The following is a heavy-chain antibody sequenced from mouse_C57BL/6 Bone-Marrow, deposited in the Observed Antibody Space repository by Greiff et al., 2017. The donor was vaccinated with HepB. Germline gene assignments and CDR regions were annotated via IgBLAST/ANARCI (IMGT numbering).Heavy chain of an antibody. J-gene: IGHJ3*01. CDR1: GFNIKDDY. CDR2: IDPENGDT. Sequence: VHVKQSGAELVRPGASVKLSCTASGFNIKDDYMHWVKQRPEQGLEWIGWIDPENGDTEYASKFQGKATITADTSSNTAYLQLSSLTSEDTAVYYCTTWDYYYGSSLFAYWGQGTLVTVSA. V-gene: IGHV14-4*01. D-gene: IGHD1-1*01. CDR3: TTWDYYYGSSLFAY.